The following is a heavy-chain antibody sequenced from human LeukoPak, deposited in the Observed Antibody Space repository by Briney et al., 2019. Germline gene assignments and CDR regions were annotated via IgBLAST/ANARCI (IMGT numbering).Heavy chain of an antibody. CDR2: ISSSSSYT. D-gene: IGHD4-17*01. CDR3: AGGSRSAGDYVTLLGY. CDR1: GFTFSDYY. Sequence: KTGGFLRLSWAASGFTFSDYYMSWIRQAPGKGLEWVSYISSSSSYTNYADSVKGRFTISRDNAKNSLYLQMNSLRAEDTAVYYCAGGSRSAGDYVTLLGYWGQGTLVTVSS. J-gene: IGHJ4*02. V-gene: IGHV3-11*06.